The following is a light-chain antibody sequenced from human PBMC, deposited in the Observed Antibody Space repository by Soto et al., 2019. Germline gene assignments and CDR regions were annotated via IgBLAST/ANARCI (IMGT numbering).Light chain of an antibody. CDR1: QSVSSN. CDR2: ATS. Sequence: EIVITQSPATLSVSPGERASLSCRASQSVSSNLAWYQQKPGQTPRLLIYATSTRATGIPARFSGSGSGTEFTLTISSLQSEDFAIYYCQHYNNWPLTLGGGTKVDIK. V-gene: IGKV3-15*01. CDR3: QHYNNWPLT. J-gene: IGKJ4*01.